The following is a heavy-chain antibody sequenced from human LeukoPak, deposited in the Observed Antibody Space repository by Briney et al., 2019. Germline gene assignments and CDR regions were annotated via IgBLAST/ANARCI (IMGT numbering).Heavy chain of an antibody. Sequence: GGSLRLSCEASGFTFTKFWMSWVRQAPGKGLEWVANIQEDGKKENYVDSVRGRFTISRDNAKRSVYLQMNSLGVEDTAVYYCARDIHSVAFDIWGQGTMVTVSS. CDR1: GFTFTKFW. J-gene: IGHJ3*02. CDR2: IQEDGKKE. V-gene: IGHV3-7*01. CDR3: ARDIHSVAFDI.